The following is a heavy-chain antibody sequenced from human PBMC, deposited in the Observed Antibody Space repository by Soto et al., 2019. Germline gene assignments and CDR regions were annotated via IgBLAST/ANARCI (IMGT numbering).Heavy chain of an antibody. J-gene: IGHJ4*02. CDR2: ISSSSSYI. V-gene: IGHV3-21*01. CDR1: GFTFSSYS. D-gene: IGHD2-2*01. Sequence: GGSLRLSCAASGFTFSSYSMNWVRQAPGKGLEWVSSISSSSSYIYYADSVKGRFTISRDNAKNSLYLQMNSLRAEDTAVYYCARDRGRSSTSCSDYWGQGTLVTVSS. CDR3: ARDRGRSSTSCSDY.